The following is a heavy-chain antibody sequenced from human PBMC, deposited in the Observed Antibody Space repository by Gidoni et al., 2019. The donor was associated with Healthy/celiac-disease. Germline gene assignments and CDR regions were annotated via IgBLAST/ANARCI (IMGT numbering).Heavy chain of an antibody. CDR1: GCTFSNAW. D-gene: IGHD6-13*01. Sequence: EVQLVESGGGLVKPGGSLRLSCAASGCTFSNAWMTWVRQAPGRGLEWVGRINSKTDGGTTEYAAPVQGRFTISRDDSKNTLSLQMNSLKTEDTAVYYCTTLGIGGIAAAEVHYYYYGMDVWGQGTTVTVSS. V-gene: IGHV3-15*01. J-gene: IGHJ6*02. CDR2: INSKTDGGTT. CDR3: TTLGIGGIAAAEVHYYYYGMDV.